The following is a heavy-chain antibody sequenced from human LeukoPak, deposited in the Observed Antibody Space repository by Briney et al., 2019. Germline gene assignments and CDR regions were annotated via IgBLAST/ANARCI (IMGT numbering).Heavy chain of an antibody. D-gene: IGHD4-23*01. V-gene: IGHV4-4*09. CDR3: ARLRDYGGNPGAFDI. CDR2: IYTGGST. J-gene: IGHJ3*02. CDR1: GGSISTYN. Sequence: SETLSLTCAVSGGSISTYNWNWIRQPPGKGLEWIGYIYTGGSTNYNPSLKSRVTISVDTSKNQFSLKLSSVTAADTAVYYCARLRDYGGNPGAFDIWGQGTMVTVSS.